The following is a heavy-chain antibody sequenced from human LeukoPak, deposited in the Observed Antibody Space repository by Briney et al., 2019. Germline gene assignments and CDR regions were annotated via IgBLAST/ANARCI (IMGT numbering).Heavy chain of an antibody. D-gene: IGHD3-10*01. Sequence: GGSLRLSCAASGFTLSSYSMNWVRNAPGKGLELVSYISSSSSYIYYADSVKGRITVSRDNAKNSLYLQINSLRAEDTAVYHCARDLYGPIQRNYYGMDLWGQGSTVSVSS. V-gene: IGHV3-21*01. CDR2: ISSSSSYI. J-gene: IGHJ6*02. CDR3: ARDLYGPIQRNYYGMDL. CDR1: GFTLSSYS.